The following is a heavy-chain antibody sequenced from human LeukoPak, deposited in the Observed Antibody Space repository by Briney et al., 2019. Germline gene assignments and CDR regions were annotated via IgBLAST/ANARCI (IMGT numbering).Heavy chain of an antibody. CDR3: ARKAVATAGITLDN. CDR2: INHADDNT. J-gene: IGHJ4*02. D-gene: IGHD6-19*01. CDR1: GFTFRNYA. V-gene: IGHV3-23*01. Sequence: GASLRLSCTASGFTFRNYAMTWVRQAPGKGLEWVSHINHADDNTFYAGSVRGRFTLSRDSSKNTLYLQMNSLRAEDTATYYCARKAVATAGITLDNWGQGTVVTVSS.